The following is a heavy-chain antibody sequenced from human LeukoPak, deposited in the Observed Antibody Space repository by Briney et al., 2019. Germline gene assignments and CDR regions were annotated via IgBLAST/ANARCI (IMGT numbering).Heavy chain of an antibody. J-gene: IGHJ6*02. D-gene: IGHD1-14*01. Sequence: GSLRLSCAASGFTVSSTYMSWVRQGPGKGLEWVSVIYSGGSTYHADSVKGRFTISRDNSKNTLYLQMNSLRAEDTAVYYCARDRRYGGAYGMDVWGQGTTVTVSS. CDR2: IYSGGST. V-gene: IGHV3-53*01. CDR3: ARDRRYGGAYGMDV. CDR1: GFTVSSTY.